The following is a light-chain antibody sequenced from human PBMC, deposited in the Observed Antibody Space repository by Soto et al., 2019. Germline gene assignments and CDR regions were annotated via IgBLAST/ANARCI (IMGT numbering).Light chain of an antibody. V-gene: IGKV2-28*01. Sequence: DIVMTQSPLSLPVTPGEPASISCRSSQSLLHSNGYNFLDWYLQKPGQSPQLLIYLGSNRASGVPDMFSGSGSGTDFTLKISRVEAEDVGVYYCMQALQFPLTFGGGTKVEI. J-gene: IGKJ4*01. CDR1: QSLLHSNGYNF. CDR3: MQALQFPLT. CDR2: LGS.